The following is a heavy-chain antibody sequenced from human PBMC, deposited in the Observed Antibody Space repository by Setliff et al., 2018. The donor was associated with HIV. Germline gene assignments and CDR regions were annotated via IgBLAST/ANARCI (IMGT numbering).Heavy chain of an antibody. CDR1: GYKFTLYH. D-gene: IGHD3-16*02. Sequence: GASVKVSCKASGYKFTLYHIHWVRQAPGQGLEWLAWVDPHTGATNFGQKFQDRVTMTRDTSTSTVYMDLNRLTYDDTAVYYCALANIVSTARWNHWGRGTLVTVSS. CDR3: ALANIVSTARWNH. V-gene: IGHV1-2*02. CDR2: VDPHTGAT. J-gene: IGHJ5*02.